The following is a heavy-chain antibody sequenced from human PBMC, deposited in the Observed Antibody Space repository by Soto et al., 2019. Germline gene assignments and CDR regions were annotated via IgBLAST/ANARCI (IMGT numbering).Heavy chain of an antibody. CDR3: AKDAVAYNGEWDWFDL. Sequence: EVQLLESGGGLVQPGGSLGLSCAASGFTFKNFAMRWVRQAPGKAMEWVSAIGGSGSGASYADSVKGRFTVSRDDSKSTLYLQMSGLRVDDTALYYCAKDAVAYNGEWDWFDLWGQGTLVTVSS. CDR2: IGGSGSGA. D-gene: IGHD3-10*01. J-gene: IGHJ5*02. V-gene: IGHV3-23*01. CDR1: GFTFKNFA.